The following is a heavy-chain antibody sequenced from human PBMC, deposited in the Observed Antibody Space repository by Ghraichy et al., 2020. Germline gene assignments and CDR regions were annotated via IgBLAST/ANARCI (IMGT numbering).Heavy chain of an antibody. Sequence: GGSLRLSCAASGFTFSSYSMNWVRQAPGKGLEWVSSISSSSSYIYYADSVKGRFTISRDNAKNSLYLQMNSLRAEDTAVYYCARDLGVVVAATRYNWFDPWGQETLVTVSS. D-gene: IGHD2-15*01. CDR2: ISSSSSYI. CDR1: GFTFSSYS. J-gene: IGHJ5*02. CDR3: ARDLGVVVAATRYNWFDP. V-gene: IGHV3-21*01.